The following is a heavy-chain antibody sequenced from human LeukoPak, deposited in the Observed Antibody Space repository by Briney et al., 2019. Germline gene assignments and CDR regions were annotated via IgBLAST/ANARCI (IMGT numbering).Heavy chain of an antibody. V-gene: IGHV3-33*01. D-gene: IGHD2-2*02. CDR1: GFTFSYYG. CDR3: ARDRKRPAAIDY. J-gene: IGHJ4*02. CDR2: IWYDGGDK. Sequence: GGSLRLSCAASGFTFSYYGMHWVRQAPGKGLEWVAVIWYDGGDKDYVESVEGRFTISRDNSKNTLYLQMNSLRAEDTAVYYCARDRKRPAAIDYWGQGTLVTASS.